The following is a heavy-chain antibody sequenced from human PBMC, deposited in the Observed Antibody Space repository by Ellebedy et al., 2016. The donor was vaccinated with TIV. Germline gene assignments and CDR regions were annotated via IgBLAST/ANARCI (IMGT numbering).Heavy chain of an antibody. CDR3: REGHYSDV. V-gene: IGHV3-23*01. CDR2: ISAGGDDT. CDR1: GIRFGDFF. J-gene: IGHJ4*02. Sequence: GGSLRLXCATSGIRFGDFFMSWVRQAPGRGLQWVSAISAGGDDTYLADSVKGRFTISRDNSRNILYLQMSSLRDEDSAINYCREGHYSDVWGQGTQVTVSA.